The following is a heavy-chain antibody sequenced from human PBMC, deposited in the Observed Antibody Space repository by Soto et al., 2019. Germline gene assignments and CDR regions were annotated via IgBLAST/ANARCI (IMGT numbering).Heavy chain of an antibody. CDR1: GDTFSSYS. J-gene: IGHJ4*02. CDR2: IIPVFGSA. V-gene: IGHV1-69*13. CDR3: AAEGRHWNYEY. D-gene: IGHD1-7*01. Sequence: SVKVSCKASGDTFSSYSITWVRQAPGQGLEWMGGIIPVFGSANYAQKFQGRVTITADESTRTAYMELNSLRSQDTAVYFCAAEGRHWNYEYWGQGTLVSVTA.